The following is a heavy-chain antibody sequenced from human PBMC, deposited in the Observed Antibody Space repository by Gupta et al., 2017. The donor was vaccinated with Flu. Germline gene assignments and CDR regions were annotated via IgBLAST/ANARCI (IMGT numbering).Heavy chain of an antibody. V-gene: IGHV3-66*02. CDR2: IYTGGTT. D-gene: IGHD2-2*01. Sequence: QLVESGGGSVQPGGSLRLSCAVSGFTVSANSIYMTWVRQAPGKGLEWVSVIYTGGTTYYADSVKGRFTISRDNSRNAVYLQMNSLRPEDTAVYYCXRXVVVSAXQSYVYYYQGMDVWGLGTTVTVSS. J-gene: IGHJ6*02. CDR3: XRXVVVSAXQSYVYYYQGMDV. CDR1: GFTVSANSIY.